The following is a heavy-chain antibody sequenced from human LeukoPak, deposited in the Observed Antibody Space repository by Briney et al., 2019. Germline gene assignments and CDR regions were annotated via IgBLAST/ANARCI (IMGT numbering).Heavy chain of an antibody. CDR1: GGTFISYA. J-gene: IGHJ4*02. Sequence: GASVKVSCKASGGTFISYAISWVRQAPGQGLEWMGGIIPIFGTANYAQKFQGRVTITADESTSTAYMELSSLRSEDTAVYYCARGYCSSTSCPLGYWGQGTLVTVSS. CDR3: ARGYCSSTSCPLGY. CDR2: IIPIFGTA. V-gene: IGHV1-69*13. D-gene: IGHD2-2*01.